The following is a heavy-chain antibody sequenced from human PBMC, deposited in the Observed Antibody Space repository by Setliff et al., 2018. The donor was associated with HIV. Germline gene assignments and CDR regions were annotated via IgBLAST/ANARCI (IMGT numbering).Heavy chain of an antibody. CDR3: ARVVVGIAAHTYYFDY. CDR1: GYTFTSYA. CDR2: INTNTGNP. D-gene: IGHD6-6*01. Sequence: ASVKVSCKASGYTFTSYAMNWVRQAPGQGLEWMGWINTNTGNPTYAQGFTGRFVFSLDTSVSPAYLQISSLKAEDTAVYYCARVVVGIAAHTYYFDYWGQGTLVTVSS. V-gene: IGHV7-4-1*02. J-gene: IGHJ4*02.